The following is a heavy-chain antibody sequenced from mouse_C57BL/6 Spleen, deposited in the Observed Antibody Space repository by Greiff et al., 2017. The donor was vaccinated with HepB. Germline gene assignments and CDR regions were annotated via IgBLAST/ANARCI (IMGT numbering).Heavy chain of an antibody. J-gene: IGHJ1*03. D-gene: IGHD1-1*01. CDR3: ARRGYYGSSYVSSWGYFDV. Sequence: EVQLQQSGPELVKPGASVKIPCKASGYTFTDYNMDWVKQSHGKSLEWIGDINPNNGGTIYNQKFKGKATLTVDKSSSTAYMESRSLTSEDTAVYYCARRGYYGSSYVSSWGYFDVWGTGTTVTVSS. V-gene: IGHV1-18*01. CDR2: INPNNGGT. CDR1: GYTFTDYN.